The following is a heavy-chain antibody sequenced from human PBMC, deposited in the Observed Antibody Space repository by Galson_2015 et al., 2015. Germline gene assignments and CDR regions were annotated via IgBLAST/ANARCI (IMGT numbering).Heavy chain of an antibody. CDR2: ISSSGSTR. CDR3: ARLIGAQLGFDY. Sequence: SLRLSCAASGFTFSDYYMSWFRQAPGKGLEWVSYISSSGSTRYYADSVKGRFTISRDNAKNSLYLQMNSLRAEDTAVYYCARLIGAQLGFDYWGQGTLVTVSS. J-gene: IGHJ4*02. D-gene: IGHD3-3*01. V-gene: IGHV3-11*01. CDR1: GFTFSDYY.